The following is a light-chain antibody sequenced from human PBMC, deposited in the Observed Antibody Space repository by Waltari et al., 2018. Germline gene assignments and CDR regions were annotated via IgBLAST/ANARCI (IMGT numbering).Light chain of an antibody. J-gene: IGKJ1*01. Sequence: EIVLTQSPGTASLSPGVRVTLSCRASQRVGSSSLACYQQKPGQAPRIVIYRASRRTTGIPDRFSGSGSGTDFSLTISRLEPEDFAVYYCQQHGTLPATFGQGTKVEIK. CDR2: RAS. CDR1: QRVGSSS. V-gene: IGKV3-20*01. CDR3: QQHGTLPAT.